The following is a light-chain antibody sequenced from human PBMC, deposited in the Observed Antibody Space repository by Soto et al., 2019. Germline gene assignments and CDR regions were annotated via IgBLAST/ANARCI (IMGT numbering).Light chain of an antibody. CDR1: QSVTGSY. V-gene: IGKV3-20*01. Sequence: EIVLTQSPGTLSLSPGERATLSCRASQSVTGSYLAWYQQKPGQAPRLLIYDASNRATGTPDRFSGSGSGTDFALTISRLEPEDLAVYYCQQYVNAPPVTFGGGTKVEI. CDR2: DAS. J-gene: IGKJ4*01. CDR3: QQYVNAPPVT.